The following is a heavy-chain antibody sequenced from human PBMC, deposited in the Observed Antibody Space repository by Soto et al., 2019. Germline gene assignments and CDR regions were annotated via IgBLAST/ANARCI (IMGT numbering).Heavy chain of an antibody. V-gene: IGHV1-8*01. D-gene: IGHD3-10*01. J-gene: IGHJ5*01. CDR1: GDTFTSYY. CDR3: TRAYGAETFDF. Sequence: ASVKVSCKAPGDTFTSYYIHWVRQAPGHGLEWMGWMNPNSGNTGYAQNFRGRVTMTQNTAIGTAYMELSSLRSDDTATYYCTRAYGAETFDFWGQGTRVTVSS. CDR2: MNPNSGNT.